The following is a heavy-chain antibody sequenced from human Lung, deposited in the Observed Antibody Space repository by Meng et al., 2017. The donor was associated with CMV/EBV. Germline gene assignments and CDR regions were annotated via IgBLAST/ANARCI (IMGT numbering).Heavy chain of an antibody. CDR3: ARDGGSGWS. CDR1: GFSFSTYS. J-gene: IGHJ5*02. D-gene: IGHD6-19*01. Sequence: GESLKISCAASGFSFSTYSMNWVRQTPGKGLEWLSSITSSSSYIFYADSVKGRFIISRDNAKNSLYLQMNSLKAGDTGVYYCARDGGSGWSWGQGTLVTVSS. CDR2: ITSSSSYI. V-gene: IGHV3-21*03.